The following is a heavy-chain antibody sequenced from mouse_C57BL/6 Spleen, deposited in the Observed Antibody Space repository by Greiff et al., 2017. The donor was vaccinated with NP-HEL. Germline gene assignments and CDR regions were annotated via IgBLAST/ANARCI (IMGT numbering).Heavy chain of an antibody. CDR2: IYPGSGNT. D-gene: IGHD2-3*01. Sequence: QVQLKESGPELVKPGASVKISCKASGYSFTSYYIHWVKQRPGQGLEWIGWIYPGSGNTKYNEKFKGKATLTADTSSSTAYMQLSSLTSEDSAVYYCARGFYDGYWAYWGQGTLVTVSA. CDR1: GYSFTSYY. CDR3: ARGFYDGYWAY. V-gene: IGHV1-66*01. J-gene: IGHJ3*01.